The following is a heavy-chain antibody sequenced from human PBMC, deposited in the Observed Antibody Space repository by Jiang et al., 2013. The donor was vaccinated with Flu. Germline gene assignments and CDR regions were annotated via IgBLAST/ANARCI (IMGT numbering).Heavy chain of an antibody. CDR3: AKDNSARRITMIVVVTVPDY. J-gene: IGHJ4*02. CDR2: ISGSGGST. V-gene: IGHV3-23*01. D-gene: IGHD3-22*01. Sequence: GLVQPGGSLRLSCAASGFTFSSYAMSWVRQAPGKGLEWVSAISGSGGSTYYADSVKGRFTISRDNSKNTLYLQMNSLRAEDTAVYYCAKDNSARRITMIVVVTVPDYWGQGTLVTVSS. CDR1: GFTFSSYA.